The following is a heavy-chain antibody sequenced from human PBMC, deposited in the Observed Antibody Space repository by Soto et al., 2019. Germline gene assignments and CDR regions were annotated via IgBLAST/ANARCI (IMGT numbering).Heavy chain of an antibody. Sequence: ASVKVSCKASGYTFTSYAIHWVRQAPGQRLEWMGWINAGNGNTKYSQNFQGRVTITRDTSASTAYMELSSLRSEDTAVYYCASTNYNPSLKSRVTISVDTSKNQFSLKLSSVTAADTAVYYCARVAHDFWSGFPPHGDYYYYYMDVWGKGTTVTVSS. CDR2: INAGNGNT. V-gene: IGHV1-3*01. J-gene: IGHJ6*03. CDR3: ASTNYNPSLKSRVTISVDTSKNQFSLKLSSVTAADTAVYYCARVAHDFWSGFPPHGDYYYYYMDV. CDR1: GYTFTSYA. D-gene: IGHD3-10*01.